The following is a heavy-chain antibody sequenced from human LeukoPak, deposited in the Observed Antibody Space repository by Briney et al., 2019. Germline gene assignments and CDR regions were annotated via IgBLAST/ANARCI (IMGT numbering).Heavy chain of an antibody. CDR1: GGSISSGGYY. CDR2: IYHSGST. V-gene: IGHV4-39*07. CDR3: ASHDYDYVRAFDY. Sequence: PSETLSLTCTVSGGSISSGGYYWGWIRQPPGKGLEWIGSIYHSGSTYYNPSLKSRVTISVDTSKNQFSLKLSSVTAADTAVYYCASHDYDYVRAFDYWGQGTLVTVSS. J-gene: IGHJ4*02. D-gene: IGHD3-16*01.